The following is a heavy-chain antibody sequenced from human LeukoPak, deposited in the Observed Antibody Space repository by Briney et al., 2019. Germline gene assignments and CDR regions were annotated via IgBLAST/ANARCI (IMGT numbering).Heavy chain of an antibody. CDR3: ARDQLLRLGTAVADNGVDY. CDR1: GYIFTSHG. D-gene: IGHD6-19*01. J-gene: IGHJ4*02. V-gene: IGHV1-18*01. CDR2: ISTYNGNT. Sequence: ASVKVSCKASGYIFTSHGISWVRQAPGQGLEWMGWISTYNGNTDHAQKFQGRVTMTTDTATSTAYMELRSLRSDDTAVYYCARDQLLRLGTAVADNGVDYWGQGTLVTVSS.